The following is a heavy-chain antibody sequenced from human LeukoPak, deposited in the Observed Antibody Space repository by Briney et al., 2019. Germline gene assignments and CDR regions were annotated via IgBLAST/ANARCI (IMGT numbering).Heavy chain of an antibody. D-gene: IGHD3-10*01. CDR1: GGTFSSYA. Sequence: SVKVSCKASGGTFSSYAISRVRQAPGQGLEWMGGIIPIFGTANYAQKFQGRVTITADKSTSTAYMELSSLRSEDTAVYYCARHITMVRGVIGSYYYYGMDVWGKGTTVTVSS. V-gene: IGHV1-69*06. CDR3: ARHITMVRGVIGSYYYYGMDV. CDR2: IIPIFGTA. J-gene: IGHJ6*04.